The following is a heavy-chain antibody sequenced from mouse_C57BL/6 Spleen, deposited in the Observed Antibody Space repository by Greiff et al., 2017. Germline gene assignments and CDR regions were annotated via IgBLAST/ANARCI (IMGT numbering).Heavy chain of an antibody. Sequence: EVKLQQSGAELVRPGASVKLSCTASGFNIKDYYMHWVKQRPEQGLEWIGRIDPEDGDTEYAPKFQGKATMTADTSSNTAYLQLSSLTSEDTAVYYCTTSAGYSYYFDYWGQGTTLTVSS. D-gene: IGHD2-3*01. CDR3: TTSAGYSYYFDY. V-gene: IGHV14-1*01. J-gene: IGHJ2*01. CDR1: GFNIKDYY. CDR2: IDPEDGDT.